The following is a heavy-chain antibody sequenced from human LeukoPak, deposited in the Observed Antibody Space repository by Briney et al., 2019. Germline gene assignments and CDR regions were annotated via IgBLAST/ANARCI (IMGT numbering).Heavy chain of an antibody. J-gene: IGHJ5*02. D-gene: IGHD1-1*01. CDR3: ARATTGTTNWFDP. V-gene: IGHV4-59*01. Sequence: SETLSLTCTVSGGSISSYYWSWIRQPPGKGLEEIGYIYYSGSTNYNPSLKSRVTISVDTSKNQYSPKLSSVTAADTAVYYCARATTGTTNWFDPWGQGTLVTVSS. CDR2: IYYSGST. CDR1: GGSISSYY.